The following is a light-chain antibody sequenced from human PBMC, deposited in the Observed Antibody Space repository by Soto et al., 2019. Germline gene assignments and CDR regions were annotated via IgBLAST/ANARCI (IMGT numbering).Light chain of an antibody. CDR3: QQYKNWPLT. V-gene: IGKV3-15*01. J-gene: IGKJ1*01. Sequence: EIVMTQSPATLSVSPGERATLSCRASQSVSSNLAWYQQKPGQAPRLLIYGASTRATGVAARFSGSGSGTEFTLTISSLQSEDFAVDHCQQYKNWPLTFGQGTKVEIK. CDR2: GAS. CDR1: QSVSSN.